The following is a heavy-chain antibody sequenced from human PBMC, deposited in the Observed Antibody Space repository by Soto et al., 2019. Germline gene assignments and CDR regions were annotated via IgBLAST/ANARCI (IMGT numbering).Heavy chain of an antibody. J-gene: IGHJ4*02. D-gene: IGHD4-17*01. CDR1: GGSISRSIYY. CDR3: ARHGPTVATSDGFDY. Sequence: LSLTCTVSGGSISRSIYYWGWIRQPPGKGLEWIGSIFYTGSTYYNASLKSRVTISLDTSKNQFSLRLSSVTAADTAVYFCARHGPTVATSDGFDYWGRGTLVTVSS. CDR2: IFYTGST. V-gene: IGHV4-39*01.